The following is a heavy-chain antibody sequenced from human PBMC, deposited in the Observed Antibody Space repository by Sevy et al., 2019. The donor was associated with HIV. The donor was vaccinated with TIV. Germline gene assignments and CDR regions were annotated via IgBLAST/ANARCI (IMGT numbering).Heavy chain of an antibody. V-gene: IGHV3-30-3*01. CDR2: ISYDGSNK. CDR3: AREYDSSGYYYYFDY. D-gene: IGHD3-22*01. CDR1: GFTFSSYA. Sequence: GGSLRLSCAASGFTFSSYAMHWVRQAPGKGLEWVAVISYDGSNKYCADSVKGRFTISRDNSKNTLYLQMNSLRAEDTAVYYCAREYDSSGYYYYFDYWGQGTLVTVSS. J-gene: IGHJ4*02.